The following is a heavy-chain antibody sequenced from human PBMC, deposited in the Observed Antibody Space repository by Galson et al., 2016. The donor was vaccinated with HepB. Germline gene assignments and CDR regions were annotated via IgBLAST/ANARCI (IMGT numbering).Heavy chain of an antibody. CDR3: ARVSLRLLEWLRLLTTLEFDY. J-gene: IGHJ4*02. V-gene: IGHV3-7*03. D-gene: IGHD3-3*01. CDR2: IKQDGSEK. Sequence: SLRLSCAASGFTFSSYWMSWVRQAPGKGLEWVANIKQDGSEKYYVDSVKGRFTISRDNAKNSLYLQMNSLRAEDTAVYYCARVSLRLLEWLRLLTTLEFDYWGQGTLVTVSS. CDR1: GFTFSSYW.